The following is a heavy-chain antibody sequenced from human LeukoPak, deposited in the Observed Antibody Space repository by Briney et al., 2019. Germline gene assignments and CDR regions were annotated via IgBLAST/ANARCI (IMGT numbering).Heavy chain of an antibody. J-gene: IGHJ6*03. Sequence: SQTLSLTCTVSGGSISSGSYYWSWIRQPAGKGLEWIGRIYTSGSTNYHPSLKSRVTISVDTSKNQFSLKLSSVTAADTAMYYCASGVIGYCSGGSCSNSYYYYYMDVWGKGTTVTISS. D-gene: IGHD2-15*01. CDR1: GGSISSGSYY. CDR2: IYTSGST. CDR3: ASGVIGYCSGGSCSNSYYYYYMDV. V-gene: IGHV4-61*02.